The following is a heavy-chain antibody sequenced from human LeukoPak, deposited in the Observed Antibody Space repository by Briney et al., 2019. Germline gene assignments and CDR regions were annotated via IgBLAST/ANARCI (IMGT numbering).Heavy chain of an antibody. J-gene: IGHJ4*02. V-gene: IGHV1-69*13. CDR2: IIPIFGTA. D-gene: IGHD3-22*01. CDR1: GGTFSSYA. CDR3: ASAYYYDSSGYSPCDY. Sequence: VASVKVPCKASGGTFSSYAISWVRQAPGQGLEWMGGIIPIFGTANYAQKFQGRVTITADESTSTAYMELSSLRSEDTAVYYCASAYYYDSSGYSPCDYWGQGTLVTVSS.